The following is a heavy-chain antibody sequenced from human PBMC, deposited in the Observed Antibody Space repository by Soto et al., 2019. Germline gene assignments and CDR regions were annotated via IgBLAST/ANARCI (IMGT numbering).Heavy chain of an antibody. CDR2: IIPIFGTA. CDR3: ARGLGAPYNWFDP. CDR1: GGTFSSYA. V-gene: IGHV1-69*13. J-gene: IGHJ5*02. Sequence: ASVKVSCKASGGTFSSYAISWVRQAPGQGLEWMGGIIPIFGTANYAQKFRGRVTITADESTSTAYMELSSLRSEDTAVYYCARGLGAPYNWFDPWGQGTLVTVSS. D-gene: IGHD1-26*01.